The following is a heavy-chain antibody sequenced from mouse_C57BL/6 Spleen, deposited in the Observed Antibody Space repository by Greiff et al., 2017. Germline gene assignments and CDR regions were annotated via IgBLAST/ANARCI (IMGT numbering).Heavy chain of an antibody. V-gene: IGHV1-54*01. CDR1: GYAFTNYL. CDR3: ARRGYDGYPYYAMDY. D-gene: IGHD2-3*01. CDR2: INPGSGGT. Sequence: QVQLQQSGAELVRPGTSVKVSCKASGYAFTNYLIEWVKQRPGQGLEWIGVINPGSGGTNYNEKFKGKATLTADKSSSTAYMQLSSLTSEDSAVYFCARRGYDGYPYYAMDYWGQGTSVTVSS. J-gene: IGHJ4*01.